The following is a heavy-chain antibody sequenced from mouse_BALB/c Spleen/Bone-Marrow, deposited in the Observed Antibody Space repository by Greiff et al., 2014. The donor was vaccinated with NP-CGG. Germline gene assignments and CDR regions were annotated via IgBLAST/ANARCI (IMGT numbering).Heavy chain of an antibody. Sequence: QVQLQQPGAELVRPGASVKLSCKASGYTFTSYWMNWIKQRPEQGLEWIGRIDPYDGETHYNLKFKDKAILTVDKSSSTAYMQLSSLTSEDSAVYYCARSYDGYYVDYWGQGTTLTVSS. CDR3: ARSYDGYYVDY. CDR1: GYTFTSYW. J-gene: IGHJ2*01. V-gene: IGHV1-52*01. CDR2: IDPYDGET. D-gene: IGHD2-3*01.